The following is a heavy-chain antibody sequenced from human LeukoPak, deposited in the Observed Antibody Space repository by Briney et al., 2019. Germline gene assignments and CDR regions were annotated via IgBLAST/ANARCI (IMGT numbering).Heavy chain of an antibody. CDR1: GFTFSTYG. D-gene: IGHD5-12*01. CDR2: IGGSGYST. CDR3: AKDLGQWLRGVGYI. J-gene: IGHJ3*02. V-gene: IGHV3-23*01. Sequence: GGTLRLSCAASGFTFSTYGMTWVRQAPGKGLEWVSAIGGSGYSTYYADSVKGRFTISRDNSKNTLYLQMNSLRAEDTAVYYCAKDLGQWLRGVGYIWGQGTMVTVSS.